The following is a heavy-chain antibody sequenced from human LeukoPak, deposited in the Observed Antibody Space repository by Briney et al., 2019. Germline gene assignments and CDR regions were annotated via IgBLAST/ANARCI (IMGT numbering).Heavy chain of an antibody. CDR2: IIPIFGTA. CDR3: ARGVYSSGNDY. D-gene: IGHD6-19*01. V-gene: IGHV1-69*06. CDR1: GGTFSSYA. Sequence: GASVKVSCKASGGTFSSYAISWVRQAPGQGLEWMGGIIPIFGTANYAQKFQGRVTITADKSTSTAYMELSRLRSDDTAVYYCARGVYSSGNDYWGQGTLVTVSS. J-gene: IGHJ4*02.